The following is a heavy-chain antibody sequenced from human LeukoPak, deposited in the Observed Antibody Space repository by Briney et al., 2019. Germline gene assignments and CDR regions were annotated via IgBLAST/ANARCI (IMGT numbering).Heavy chain of an antibody. D-gene: IGHD3-22*01. CDR2: ISWNSGSI. J-gene: IGHJ4*02. CDR1: GFTFDDYA. V-gene: IGHV3-9*01. Sequence: GGSLRLSCAASGFTFDDYAMHWVRQAPGKGLEWVSGISWNSGSIGYADSVKGRFTISRDNAKNSLYLQMNSLRAEDTALYYCAKEPYYYDSSGPFDYWGQGTLVTVSS. CDR3: AKEPYYYDSSGPFDY.